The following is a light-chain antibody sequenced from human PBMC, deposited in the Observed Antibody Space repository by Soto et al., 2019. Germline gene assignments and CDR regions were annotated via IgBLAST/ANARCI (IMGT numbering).Light chain of an antibody. CDR3: SSYTSSSTL. J-gene: IGLJ1*01. CDR1: SSDVGGYNY. Sequence: QSLLIQAASVSGSPGQSITISCTGTSSDVGGYNYVSWYQQHPGKAPKLIIYAVTDRPSGVSSRFSGSKSGNTASLTISGLQPEDEADYYCSSYTSSSTLFGTGTKVTVL. V-gene: IGLV2-14*01. CDR2: AVT.